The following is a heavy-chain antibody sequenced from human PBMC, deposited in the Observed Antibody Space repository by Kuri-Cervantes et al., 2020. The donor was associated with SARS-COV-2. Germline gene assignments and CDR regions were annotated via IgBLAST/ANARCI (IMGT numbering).Heavy chain of an antibody. CDR3: ARGRAYYDFWSGYRAHAFDI. CDR1: GGSISSYY. J-gene: IGHJ3*02. CDR2: IYYSGST. Sequence: GSLRLSCTVSGGSISSYYWSWIRQPPGKGLEWIGDIYYSGSTNYNPSLKSRVTISVDTSKNQFSLKLSSVTAADTAVYYCARGRAYYDFWSGYRAHAFDIWGQGTMVTVSS. D-gene: IGHD3-3*01. V-gene: IGHV4-59*12.